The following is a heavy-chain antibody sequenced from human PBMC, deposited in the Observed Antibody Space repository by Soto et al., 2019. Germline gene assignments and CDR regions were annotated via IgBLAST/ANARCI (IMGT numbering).Heavy chain of an antibody. CDR3: ARSAVSPFGGLIGPFDY. Sequence: ASVKVSCKASGFTFTKNAIHWVRQAPGQRLEWMGWINAANGNTKYSQKFQGRVTIIRDTSAYTAYMELTSLRSEDTAVYYCARSAVSPFGGLIGPFDYWGQGTLVTVSS. CDR1: GFTFTKNA. V-gene: IGHV1-3*01. CDR2: INAANGNT. J-gene: IGHJ4*02. D-gene: IGHD3-16*02.